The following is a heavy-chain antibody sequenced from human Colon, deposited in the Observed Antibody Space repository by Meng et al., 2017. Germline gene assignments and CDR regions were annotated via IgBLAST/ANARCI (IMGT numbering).Heavy chain of an antibody. Sequence: VQRQEAGPVLVQPSWTLSLPCTVSGDSIRSDIWWSWVRQPPGKGLEWIGEVYHRGDTNYNPSLKSRVVISVDRSKNQFSLNLSSVTAADTAVYYCGRDQGRQLINHWGQGTLVTVSS. J-gene: IGHJ4*02. D-gene: IGHD1-1*01. CDR2: VYHRGDT. CDR3: GRDQGRQLINH. V-gene: IGHV4-4*02. CDR1: GDSIRSDIW.